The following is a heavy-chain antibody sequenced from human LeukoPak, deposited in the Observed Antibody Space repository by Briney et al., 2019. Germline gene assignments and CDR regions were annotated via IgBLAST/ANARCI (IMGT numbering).Heavy chain of an antibody. J-gene: IGHJ4*02. CDR2: IYYSGST. Sequence: SETLSLTCAVSGGSISSGGYSWSWIRQPPGKGLEWIGYIYYSGSTYYNPSHKSRVTISVDTSKNQSSLKLSSVTAADTAVYYCARALGITIFGVVNLWFDYWGQGTLVTVSS. CDR3: ARALGITIFGVVNLWFDY. D-gene: IGHD3-3*01. CDR1: GGSISSGGYS. V-gene: IGHV4-30-4*07.